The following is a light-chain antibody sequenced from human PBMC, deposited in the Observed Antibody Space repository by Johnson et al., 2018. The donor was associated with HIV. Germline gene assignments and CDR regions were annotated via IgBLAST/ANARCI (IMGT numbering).Light chain of an antibody. J-gene: IGLJ1*01. Sequence: QSVLTQPPSVSAAPGPKVTISCSGSNSNIGNNYVSCYQQLPGKAPKLLIYETNKRPSGIPDRFSGSKSGTPANLAITAVQTGDEADYYCGTWDSSLNVLYVFGTGTKVTVL. V-gene: IGLV1-51*02. CDR3: GTWDSSLNVLYV. CDR2: ETN. CDR1: NSNIGNNY.